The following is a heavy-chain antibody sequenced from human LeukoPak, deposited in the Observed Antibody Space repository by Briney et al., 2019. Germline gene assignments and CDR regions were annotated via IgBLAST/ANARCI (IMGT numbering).Heavy chain of an antibody. J-gene: IGHJ4*02. CDR2: IRYDGSNK. D-gene: IGHD6-6*01. V-gene: IGHV3-30*02. CDR3: AKEADRLYSSSIPTDFDY. Sequence: GGSLRLSCAASGFTFSSYGMHWVRQAPGKGLEWVAFIRYDGSNKYYADSVKGRFTISRDNSKNTLYLQMNSLRAEDTAVYYCAKEADRLYSSSIPTDFDYWGQGTLVTVSS. CDR1: GFTFSSYG.